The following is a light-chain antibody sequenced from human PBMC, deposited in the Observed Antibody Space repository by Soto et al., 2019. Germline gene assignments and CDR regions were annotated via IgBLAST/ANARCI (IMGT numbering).Light chain of an antibody. CDR3: QQYNKWPQT. J-gene: IGKJ1*01. V-gene: IGKV3-15*01. CDR1: QSVSSN. CDR2: GAS. Sequence: EIVMPQSPATLSVSPGESATLSCRASQSVSSNLAWYQQKPGQAPRLLIYGASTRATGIPARFSGSGSGTEFTLTISSLQSEDFAVYYCQQYNKWPQTFGQGTKVDIK.